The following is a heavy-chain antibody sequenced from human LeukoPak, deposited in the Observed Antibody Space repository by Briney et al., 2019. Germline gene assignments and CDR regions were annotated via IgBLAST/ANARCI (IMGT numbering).Heavy chain of an antibody. CDR3: ARASPPNWGVDAFDI. V-gene: IGHV4-61*02. D-gene: IGHD7-27*01. CDR1: GGSISSGSYY. Sequence: SQTLSLTCTVSGGSISSGSYYWSWIRQPAGKGLEWIGRIYTSGSTNYNPSLKSRVTISVDTSKNQFSLKLSSVTAADTAVYYCARASPPNWGVDAFDIWGQGTMVTVSS. J-gene: IGHJ3*02. CDR2: IYTSGST.